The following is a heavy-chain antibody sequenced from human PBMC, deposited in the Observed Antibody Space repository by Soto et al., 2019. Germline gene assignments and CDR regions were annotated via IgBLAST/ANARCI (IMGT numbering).Heavy chain of an antibody. CDR3: VRGDVTTVTTTLDR. CDR2: INPNTGGT. V-gene: IGHV1-2*04. Sequence: QVQLVQSGAEVKKPGALVRVSCKASGYDFSGYYLHWVRQAPGQGLEWVGWINPNTGGTKYVQKFQGWVTMTRDPSITTAYRDLSRLTSDATAVYYCVRGDVTTVTTTLDRWGQGTQVTVSS. CDR1: GYDFSGYY. J-gene: IGHJ5*02. D-gene: IGHD4-17*01.